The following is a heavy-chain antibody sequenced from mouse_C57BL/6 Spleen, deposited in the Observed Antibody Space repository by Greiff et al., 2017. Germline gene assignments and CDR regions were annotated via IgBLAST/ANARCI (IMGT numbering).Heavy chain of an antibody. V-gene: IGHV1-50*01. D-gene: IGHD1-1*02. CDR3: ARRWLRLDYFDY. Sequence: QVQLQQPGAELVKPGASVKLSCKASGYTFTSYWMQWVKQRPGQGLEWIGEIDPSDSYTNYNQKFKGKATLTVDTSSSTAYMQLSSLTSEDSAVYYCARRWLRLDYFDYWGQGTTLTVSS. CDR1: GYTFTSYW. J-gene: IGHJ2*01. CDR2: IDPSDSYT.